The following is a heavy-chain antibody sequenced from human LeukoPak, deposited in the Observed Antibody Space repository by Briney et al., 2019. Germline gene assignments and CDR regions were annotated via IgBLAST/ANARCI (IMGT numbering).Heavy chain of an antibody. J-gene: IGHJ4*02. V-gene: IGHV1-69*04. CDR3: ARSLGGTTPDY. Sequence: GASVKVSCKASGGTFSSYAISWVRHAPGQGLEWMGRIIPILGIANYAQKFQGRVTITADKSTSTAYMELSSLRSEDTAVYYCARSLGGTTPDYWGQGTLVTVSS. D-gene: IGHD1-1*01. CDR1: GGTFSSYA. CDR2: IIPILGIA.